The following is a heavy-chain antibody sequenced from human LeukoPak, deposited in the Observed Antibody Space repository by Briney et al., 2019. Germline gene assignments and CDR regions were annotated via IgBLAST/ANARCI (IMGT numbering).Heavy chain of an antibody. V-gene: IGHV1-18*01. D-gene: IGHD1-7*01. CDR3: ARDHSNWNYAPDF. J-gene: IGHJ4*02. CDR2: ISASNGNT. CDR1: GYTFTRYG. Sequence: ASVKVSCKASGYTFTRYGISWVRQAPGQGLQWLGWISASNGNTNYAQKFRGRVTMSTDTSTGTAYLDVRSLTSDDTAVYYCARDHSNWNYAPDFWGQGTLVIVSS.